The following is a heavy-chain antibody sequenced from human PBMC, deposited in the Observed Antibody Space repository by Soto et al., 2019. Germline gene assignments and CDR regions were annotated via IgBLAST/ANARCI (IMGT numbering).Heavy chain of an antibody. Sequence: PYPTFSLTCAISGDSVSSNSAAWNWIRQTPSRGLEWLGRTYYRSKWYNDYAVSVKSRITINPDTSKNQFSLQLNSVTPEDTAVYYCARDQDMGMRNAFDIWGQGTMVTVSS. CDR2: TYYRSKWYN. CDR1: GDSVSSNSAA. CDR3: ARDQDMGMRNAFDI. V-gene: IGHV6-1*01. D-gene: IGHD2-15*01. J-gene: IGHJ3*02.